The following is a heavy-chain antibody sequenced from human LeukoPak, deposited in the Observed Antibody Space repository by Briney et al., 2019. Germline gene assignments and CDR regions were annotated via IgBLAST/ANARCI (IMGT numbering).Heavy chain of an antibody. CDR2: IYYSGST. Sequence: SETLSLTCTVSGGSISSYYWSWVRQPPGKGLEWIGNIYYSGSTFYNPSLMSRVTISVDPSKSQFSLRLTSVAAADTAVYYCARDFTSSGWYTYWGQGTLVTVSS. V-gene: IGHV4-59*12. J-gene: IGHJ4*02. CDR3: ARDFTSSGWYTY. CDR1: GGSISSYY. D-gene: IGHD6-19*01.